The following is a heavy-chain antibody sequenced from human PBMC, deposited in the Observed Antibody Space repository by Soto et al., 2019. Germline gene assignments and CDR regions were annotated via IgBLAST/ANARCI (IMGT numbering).Heavy chain of an antibody. CDR2: ISAYNGNT. Sequence: QVQLVQSGAEVKKPGASVKVSCKASGYTFTSYGISWVRQAPGQGLEWMGWISAYNGNTNYAQKLQGRVTMTTDTSTSTADMGLRSLRADDTAVYYCARDRRDVRGPNIYSYYGMDVWCRGTTVTVSS. J-gene: IGHJ6*02. V-gene: IGHV1-18*01. CDR3: ARDRRDVRGPNIYSYYGMDV. D-gene: IGHD3-10*02. CDR1: GYTFTSYG.